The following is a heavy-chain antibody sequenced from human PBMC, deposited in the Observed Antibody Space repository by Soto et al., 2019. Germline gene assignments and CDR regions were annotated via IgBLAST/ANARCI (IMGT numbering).Heavy chain of an antibody. CDR3: ARDAYLRTNGVCYGMDV. Sequence: GASVKVSCKASGYTFTGYYMHWVRQAPGQGLEWMGWINPNSGGTNYAQKFQGRVTMTRDTSISTAYMGLSRLRSDDTAVYYCARDAYLRTNGVCYGMDVWGQGTTVTVSS. CDR1: GYTFTGYY. D-gene: IGHD2-8*01. J-gene: IGHJ6*02. CDR2: INPNSGGT. V-gene: IGHV1-2*02.